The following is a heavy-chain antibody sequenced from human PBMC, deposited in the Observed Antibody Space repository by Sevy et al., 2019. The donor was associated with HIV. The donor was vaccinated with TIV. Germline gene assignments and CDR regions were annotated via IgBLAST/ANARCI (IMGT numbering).Heavy chain of an antibody. V-gene: IGHV3-7*03. CDR2: INQDGSVI. D-gene: IGHD2-8*01. Sequence: GGSLRLSCTASGFTFSDSWMYWVRQAPGKGLEWLANINQDGSVIYYADSVKGRFTISRDNSRNSVFLQMSSLRAGDTATYYCARAVGKDGAYWGQGTLVTVSS. J-gene: IGHJ4*02. CDR1: GFTFSDSW. CDR3: ARAVGKDGAY.